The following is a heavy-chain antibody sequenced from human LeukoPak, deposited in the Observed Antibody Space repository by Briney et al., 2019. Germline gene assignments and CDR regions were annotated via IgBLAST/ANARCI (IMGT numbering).Heavy chain of an antibody. CDR2: ISGSGGST. D-gene: IGHD3-22*01. J-gene: IGHJ4*02. V-gene: IGHV3-23*01. Sequence: GGSLRLSCAASGFTFSSYWMSWVRQAPGKGLEWVSTISGSGGSTYYADSVMGRFTISRDNSKNTLYLHMKSLRAEDTAVYYCARSRYDSSGYYGIIGNWGQGTLVTVSS. CDR1: GFTFSSYW. CDR3: ARSRYDSSGYYGIIGN.